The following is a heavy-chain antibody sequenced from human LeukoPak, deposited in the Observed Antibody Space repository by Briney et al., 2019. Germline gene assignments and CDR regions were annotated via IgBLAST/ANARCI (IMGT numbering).Heavy chain of an antibody. D-gene: IGHD6-13*01. V-gene: IGHV3-64*01. J-gene: IGHJ4*02. Sequence: GGSLRLSCAASGFTFSSFAMHWVRQAPGKGLEYVSAISSNGDNTYYANSVKGRFTISRDNSKNTLYLQMNSLRAEDTAVYYCARDSSSWTLPFDYWGQGTLVTVSS. CDR1: GFTFSSFA. CDR3: ARDSSSWTLPFDY. CDR2: ISSNGDNT.